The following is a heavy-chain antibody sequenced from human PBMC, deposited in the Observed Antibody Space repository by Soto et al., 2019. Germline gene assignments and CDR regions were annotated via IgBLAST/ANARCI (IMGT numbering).Heavy chain of an antibody. V-gene: IGHV4-39*07. Sequence: TSETLCLTCTVAGGSLSSSSYYWGWIRQPPGKGLEWIGSIYYSGSTYYNPSLKSRVTISVDTSKNQFSLKVNSVTVADTAIYYCARDGQTSGGFDFWGQGTLVTVSS. CDR1: GGSLSSSSYY. D-gene: IGHD3-10*01. CDR3: ARDGQTSGGFDF. J-gene: IGHJ4*02. CDR2: IYYSGST.